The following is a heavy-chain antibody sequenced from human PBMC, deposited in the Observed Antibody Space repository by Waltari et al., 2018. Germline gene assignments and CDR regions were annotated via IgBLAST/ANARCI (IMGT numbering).Heavy chain of an antibody. CDR1: GLTFSTYN. J-gene: IGHJ4*02. Sequence: EVQLVESGGGLVRPGGSLRLPCAASGLTFSTYNMNWVRQAPGQGLEWVSSISSTSTYMHYADSVKGRFTISRDDAKNSLYLQLNSLRAEDTAVYYCATGGWGFYLGYWGQGTLVTVSS. CDR2: ISSTSTYM. V-gene: IGHV3-21*02. D-gene: IGHD7-27*01. CDR3: ATGGWGFYLGY.